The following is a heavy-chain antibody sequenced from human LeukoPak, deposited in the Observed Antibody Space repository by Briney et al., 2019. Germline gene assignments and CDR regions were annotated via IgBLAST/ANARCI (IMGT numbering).Heavy chain of an antibody. D-gene: IGHD4-17*01. CDR1: GFTFSSYG. CDR2: ISYDGSNK. J-gene: IGHJ5*02. V-gene: IGHV3-30*18. CDR3: AKDDQHYGDYPGWFDP. Sequence: GRSLRVSCAASGFTFSSYGMHWVRQAPGKGLEWVAVISYDGSNKYYADSVKGRFTISRDNSKNTLYLQMNSLRAEDTAVYYCAKDDQHYGDYPGWFDPWGQGTLVAVSS.